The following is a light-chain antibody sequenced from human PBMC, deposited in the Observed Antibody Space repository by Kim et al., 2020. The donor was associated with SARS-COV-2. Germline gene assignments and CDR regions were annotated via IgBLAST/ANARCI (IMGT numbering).Light chain of an antibody. CDR2: AAS. V-gene: IGKV1-27*01. CDR1: QDISNY. CDR3: QKYTSDPLT. J-gene: IGKJ4*01. Sequence: DIQMTQSPSSLSASVGDRVTITCRASQDISNYLAWYQQRPGKVPRLLMYAASTLPSGVPSRFSGSGSGTDFTLTISSLQPEDVATYYCQKYTSDPLTFGGGTKVDIK.